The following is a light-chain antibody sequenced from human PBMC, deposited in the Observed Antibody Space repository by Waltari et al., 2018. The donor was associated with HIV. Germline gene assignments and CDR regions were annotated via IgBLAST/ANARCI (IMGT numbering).Light chain of an antibody. CDR2: NVS. J-gene: IGLJ2*01. CDR3: SSYTSSNTVI. V-gene: IGLV2-14*01. CDR1: SSDGGGYNY. Sequence: QSALTQSASVSGSPGQSITISCTGTSSDGGGYNYLSWYQQHPGKAPKLVIYNVSNRPSGVSNRFSGSKSGNTASLTISGLQAEDEAEYYCSSYTSSNTVIFGGGTRVTVL.